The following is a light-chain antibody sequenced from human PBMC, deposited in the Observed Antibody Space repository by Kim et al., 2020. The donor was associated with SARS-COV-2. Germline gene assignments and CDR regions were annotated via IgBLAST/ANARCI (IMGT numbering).Light chain of an antibody. Sequence: GQSVRITSRGASIRTYYASWYQQKPGQAPVLVIYDKNNRPSWIPDRFSCSSSGDTASLTITWTQAEDEADYYCHSRDSSGNHGVFGGGTQLTVL. CDR3: HSRDSSGNHGV. J-gene: IGLJ3*02. V-gene: IGLV3-19*01. CDR1: SIRTYY. CDR2: DKN.